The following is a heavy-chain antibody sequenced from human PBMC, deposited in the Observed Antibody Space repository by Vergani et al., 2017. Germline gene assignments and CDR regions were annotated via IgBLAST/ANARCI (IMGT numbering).Heavy chain of an antibody. Sequence: QVQLVESGGGVVQPGRSLRLSCAASGFTFSSYGMHWVRQAPGKGLEWVAVISYDGSNKYYADSVKGRFTISRDNSKNTLYLQMNSLRAEDTAVYYCANTVTDTAMVTIRGIKERGYYYYYGMDVWGQGTTVTVSS. D-gene: IGHD5-18*01. CDR1: GFTFSSYG. J-gene: IGHJ6*02. CDR3: ANTVTDTAMVTIRGIKERGYYYYYGMDV. CDR2: ISYDGSNK. V-gene: IGHV3-30*18.